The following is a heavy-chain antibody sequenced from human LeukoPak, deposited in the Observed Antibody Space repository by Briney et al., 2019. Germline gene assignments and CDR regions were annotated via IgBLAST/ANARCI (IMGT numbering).Heavy chain of an antibody. V-gene: IGHV3-33*06. CDR2: IWDDGSNK. J-gene: IGHJ4*02. Sequence: GRSLSLSCAASGFTFSSYGMHWVRQAPGKGLEWVAVIWDDGSNKYYADSVKGRFTISRDNSKNTLYLQMNSLRAEDTAVYYWAKDNGGILGWDWGQGTLVTVSS. CDR3: AKDNGGILGWD. CDR1: GFTFSSYG. D-gene: IGHD6-13*01.